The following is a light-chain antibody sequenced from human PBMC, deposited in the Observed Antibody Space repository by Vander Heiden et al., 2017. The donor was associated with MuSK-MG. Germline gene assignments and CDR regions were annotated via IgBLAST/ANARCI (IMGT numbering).Light chain of an antibody. CDR1: QSIRSS. J-gene: IGKJ5*01. CDR3: QQSSSIPLT. CDR2: TAS. V-gene: IGKV1-39*01. Sequence: DIQMTQSPSSLPASVGERGTITCRASQSIRSSLTWYQQKPGKAPRLLIYTASNLQSGVPSRFSGSGSGTEFTLTISSLQPEDFATYYCQQSSSIPLTFGQGTRLEIK.